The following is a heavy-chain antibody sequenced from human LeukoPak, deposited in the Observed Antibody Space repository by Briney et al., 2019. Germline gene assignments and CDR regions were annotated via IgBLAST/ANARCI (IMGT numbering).Heavy chain of an antibody. CDR2: ISSSGSTI. D-gene: IGHD3-10*01. Sequence: GGSLRLSCAASGFTFSSYEVNWVRQAPGKGLEWVSYISSSGSTIYYADSVKGRFTISRDNAKNSLYLQMNSLRAEDTAVYYCARALTGDYYHYYYMDVWGKGTTVTVSS. CDR3: ARALTGDYYHYYYMDV. V-gene: IGHV3-48*03. J-gene: IGHJ6*03. CDR1: GFTFSSYE.